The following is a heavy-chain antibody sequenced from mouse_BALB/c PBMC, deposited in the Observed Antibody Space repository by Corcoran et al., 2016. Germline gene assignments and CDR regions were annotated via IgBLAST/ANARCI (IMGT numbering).Heavy chain of an antibody. V-gene: IGHV14-3*02. CDR2: IDPANGNT. Sequence: EVQLQQSGAELVKPGASVKLSCTASGFNIKDTYMHWVKQRPEQGLEWIGRIDPANGNTKYDPKFQGKATITADTSSNPAYLQLISLTSEDTAVYYCANWDWYFDVWGAGTTVTVSS. D-gene: IGHD4-1*01. J-gene: IGHJ1*01. CDR1: GFNIKDTY. CDR3: ANWDWYFDV.